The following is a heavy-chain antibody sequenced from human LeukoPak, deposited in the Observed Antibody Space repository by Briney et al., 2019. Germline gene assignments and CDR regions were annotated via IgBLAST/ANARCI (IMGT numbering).Heavy chain of an antibody. J-gene: IGHJ4*02. CDR3: ARGRDCSGGSCYHALLDY. D-gene: IGHD2-15*01. Sequence: SVKVSCKASGGTFSSYAISWVRQAPGQGLEWMGGIIPIFGTANYAQKFQGRVTITTDESTSTAYMELSSLRSGDTAVYYCARGRDCSGGSCYHALLDYWGQGTLVTVSS. CDR2: IIPIFGTA. CDR1: GGTFSSYA. V-gene: IGHV1-69*05.